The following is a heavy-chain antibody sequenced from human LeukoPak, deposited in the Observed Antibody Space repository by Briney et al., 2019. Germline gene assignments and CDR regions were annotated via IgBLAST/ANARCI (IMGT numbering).Heavy chain of an antibody. CDR2: INAGNGNT. Sequence: ASVKVSCKASGYTFTSYAMHWVRQAPGQRLEWMGWINAGNGNTKYSQKFQGRVTITRDTSASTAYMELSSLRSEDTAVYYCGRDQNIVAPFDQWGQGTLVTVSS. J-gene: IGHJ4*02. D-gene: IGHD5-12*01. CDR1: GYTFTSYA. V-gene: IGHV1-3*01. CDR3: GRDQNIVAPFDQ.